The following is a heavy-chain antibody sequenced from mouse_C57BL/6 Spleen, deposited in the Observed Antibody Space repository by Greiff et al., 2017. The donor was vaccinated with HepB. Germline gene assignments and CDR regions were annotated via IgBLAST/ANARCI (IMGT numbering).Heavy chain of an antibody. V-gene: IGHV5-6*01. J-gene: IGHJ1*03. CDR2: ISSGGSYT. CDR1: GFTFSSYG. Sequence: EVQLVESGGDLVKPGGSLKLSCAASGFTFSSYGMSWVRQTPDKRLEWVATISSGGSYTYYPDSVKGRFTISRDNAKNTLYLQMSSLKSEDTAMYYCARRSDGYYWYFDVWGTGTTVTVSS. CDR3: ARRSDGYYWYFDV. D-gene: IGHD2-3*01.